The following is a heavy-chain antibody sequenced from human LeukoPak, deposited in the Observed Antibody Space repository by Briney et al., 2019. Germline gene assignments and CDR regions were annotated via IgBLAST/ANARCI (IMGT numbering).Heavy chain of an antibody. D-gene: IGHD2-2*01. CDR1: GGSISSYY. V-gene: IGHV4-4*07. Sequence: PSETLSLTCTVSGGSISSYYWSWIRQPAGKGLEWIGRIYTSGSTNYNPSLKSRVTISVDTSKNQFPLKLSSVTAADTAVYYCARGSVPAAFNWFDPWGQGTLVTVSS. CDR3: ARGSVPAAFNWFDP. J-gene: IGHJ5*02. CDR2: IYTSGST.